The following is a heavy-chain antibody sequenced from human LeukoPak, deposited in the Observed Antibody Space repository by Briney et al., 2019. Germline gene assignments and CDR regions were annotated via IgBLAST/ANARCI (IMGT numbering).Heavy chain of an antibody. D-gene: IGHD3-22*01. Sequence: GGSLRLSCAASGFTFSSYAMHWVRQAPGKGLEWMAVISYDGSNKYYADSVKGRFTISRDNSKNTLYLQMNSLRAEDTAVYYCARENYYDSSGYSGYFDYWGQGTLVTVSS. V-gene: IGHV3-30-3*01. CDR1: GFTFSSYA. CDR2: ISYDGSNK. J-gene: IGHJ4*02. CDR3: ARENYYDSSGYSGYFDY.